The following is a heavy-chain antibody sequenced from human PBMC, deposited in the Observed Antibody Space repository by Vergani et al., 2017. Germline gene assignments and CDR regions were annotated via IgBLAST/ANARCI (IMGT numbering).Heavy chain of an antibody. D-gene: IGHD3-3*01. CDR3: ARDPNPHYDFWSGYYSY. V-gene: IGHV1-69*06. CDR2: IIPIFGTA. CDR1: GGTFSSYA. J-gene: IGHJ4*02. Sequence: QVQLVQSGAEVKKPGSSVKVSCKASGGTFSSYAISWVRQAPGQGLEWMGGIIPIFGTANYAQKFQGRVTITADKSTSTAYMELSSLRSEDTAVYYCARDPNPHYDFWSGYYSYWGQGTLVTVSS.